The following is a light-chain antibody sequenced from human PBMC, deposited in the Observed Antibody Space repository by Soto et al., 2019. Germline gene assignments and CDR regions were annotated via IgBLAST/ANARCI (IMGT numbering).Light chain of an antibody. CDR2: EVS. V-gene: IGLV2-14*01. CDR3: SSYTSSSTLV. J-gene: IGLJ1*01. Sequence: SALTQPASVSGSPGQSITISCTGTSSDVGGYNYVSWYQQHPGKAPKLMIYEVSNRPSGVSNRFSGAKSGNTASLTISGLNPEDEADYYCSSYTSSSTLVFGTGTKLTVL. CDR1: SSDVGGYNY.